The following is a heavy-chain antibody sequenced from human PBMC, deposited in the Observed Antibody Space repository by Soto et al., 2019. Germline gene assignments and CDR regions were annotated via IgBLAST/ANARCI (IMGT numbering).Heavy chain of an antibody. CDR2: ISYFGTNE. V-gene: IGHV3-30*18. CDR3: AKEDPSGRYSLDY. D-gene: IGHD1-26*01. CDR1: GFTFRGYG. Sequence: GGSLRRSRAGSGFTFRGYGMHWVRQAPGSGHEWVAVISYFGTNEYYEDSVKGRFTISRDNSKNTLYLQMNSLRIEDTAVYFCAKEDPSGRYSLDYWGQGSQVTVSS. J-gene: IGHJ4*02.